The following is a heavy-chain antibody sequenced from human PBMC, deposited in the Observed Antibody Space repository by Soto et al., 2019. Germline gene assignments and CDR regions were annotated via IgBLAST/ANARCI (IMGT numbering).Heavy chain of an antibody. CDR3: ARRLSTMIVVVSRFDY. Sequence: PGGSLRLSCAASGFTFSSYAMSWVRQAPGKGLEWVSAISGSGGSTYYADSVKGRFTISRDNSKNTLYLQMNSLRAEDTAVYYCARRLSTMIVVVSRFDYWGQGTLVTVSS. CDR2: ISGSGGST. V-gene: IGHV3-23*01. D-gene: IGHD3-22*01. CDR1: GFTFSSYA. J-gene: IGHJ4*02.